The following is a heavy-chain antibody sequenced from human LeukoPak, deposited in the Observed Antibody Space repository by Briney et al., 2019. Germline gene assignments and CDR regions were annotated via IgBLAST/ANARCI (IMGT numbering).Heavy chain of an antibody. D-gene: IGHD3-22*01. CDR3: ARAWDTMIVVVKAFDI. V-gene: IGHV4-34*01. Sequence: PSETLSLTSAVYGGSFSGYYWSWLRQPPGKGLEWIGEINHSGSTNYNPSLKSRVTISVDTSKNQFSLKLSSVTAADTAVYYCARAWDTMIVVVKAFDIWGQGTMVTVSS. J-gene: IGHJ3*02. CDR1: GGSFSGYY. CDR2: INHSGST.